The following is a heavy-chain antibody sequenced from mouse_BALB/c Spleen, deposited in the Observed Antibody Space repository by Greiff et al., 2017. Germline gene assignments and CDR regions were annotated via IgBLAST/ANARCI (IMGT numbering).Heavy chain of an antibody. D-gene: IGHD2-14*01. CDR1: GYTFTSYW. V-gene: IGHV1-69*02. Sequence: QVQLQQPGAELVRPGASVKLSCKASGYTFTSYWINWVKQRPGQGLEWIGNIYPSDSYTNYNQKFKDKATLTVDKSSSTAYMQLSSPTSEDSAVYYCTRSYYRYDDYAMDYWGQGTSVTVSS. CDR3: TRSYYRYDDYAMDY. J-gene: IGHJ4*01. CDR2: IYPSDSYT.